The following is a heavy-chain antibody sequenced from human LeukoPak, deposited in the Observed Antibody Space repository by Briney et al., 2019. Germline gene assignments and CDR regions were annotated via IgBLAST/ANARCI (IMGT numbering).Heavy chain of an antibody. CDR3: AKAWDSSSWYNDAFDI. J-gene: IGHJ3*02. D-gene: IGHD6-13*01. CDR2: ISWNSGSI. Sequence: PGGSLRLSCAASGFTFDDYAMHWVRQAPGKGLEWVSGISWNSGSIGYADSVKGRFTISRDNAKNSLYLQMNSLRAEDMALYYCAKAWDSSSWYNDAFDIWGQGTMVTVSS. V-gene: IGHV3-9*03. CDR1: GFTFDDYA.